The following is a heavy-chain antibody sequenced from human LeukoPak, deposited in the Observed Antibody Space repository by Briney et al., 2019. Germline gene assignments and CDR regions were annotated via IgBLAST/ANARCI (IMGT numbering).Heavy chain of an antibody. J-gene: IGHJ4*02. D-gene: IGHD6-6*01. CDR2: INPNSGGT. CDR3: ARAWTYSSSSGRLFY. Sequence: ASVKVSCKASGYTFTGYYMHWVRQAPGQGLEWMGRINPNSGGTNYAQKFQGRVTMTRDTSISTAYMELSRLTSDDTAVYYCARAWTYSSSSGRLFYWGQGTLVTVSS. V-gene: IGHV1-2*06. CDR1: GYTFTGYY.